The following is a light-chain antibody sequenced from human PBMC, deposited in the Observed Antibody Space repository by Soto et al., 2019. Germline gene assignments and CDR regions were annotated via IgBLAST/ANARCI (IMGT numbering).Light chain of an antibody. CDR3: LQAAQSPLT. CDR2: LAS. CDR1: QSLLQSNGNNH. V-gene: IGKV2-28*01. Sequence: DIVLTQSPLSLPVTPGEPASISCRSSQSLLQSNGNNHVDWYLQRPGQSPQLLLYLASSPRSGVPYRFSGSGSGTEFSLEISRVEAEDVGVYYCLQAAQSPLTFGQGTRLDIK. J-gene: IGKJ5*01.